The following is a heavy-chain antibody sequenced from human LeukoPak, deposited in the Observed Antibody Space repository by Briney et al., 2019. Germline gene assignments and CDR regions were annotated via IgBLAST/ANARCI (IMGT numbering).Heavy chain of an antibody. V-gene: IGHV3-21*01. CDR1: GFTFSSYS. CDR3: ARETGSGWYPDAFDY. CDR2: ISSSSSYI. Sequence: PGGSLRLSYAASGFTFSSYSMNWVRQAPGKGLEWVSSISSSSSYIYYADSVKGRFTISRDNAKNSLYLQMNSLRAEDTAVYYCARETGSGWYPDAFDYWGQGTLVTVSS. D-gene: IGHD6-19*01. J-gene: IGHJ4*02.